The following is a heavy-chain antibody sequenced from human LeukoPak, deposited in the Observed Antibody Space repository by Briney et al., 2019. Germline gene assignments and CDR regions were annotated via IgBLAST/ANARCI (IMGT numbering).Heavy chain of an antibody. CDR1: GGSISSYY. J-gene: IGHJ3*02. CDR2: IYTSGST. V-gene: IGHV4-4*07. D-gene: IGHD5-18*01. Sequence: SSETLSLTCTVSGGSISSYYWSWIRQPAGKGLEWIGRIYTSGSTNYNPSLKSRVTISVDTSKNQFSLKLSSVTAADTAVYYCARRPSYGRRFFWPGGAFDIWGQGTMVTVSS. CDR3: ARRPSYGRRFFWPGGAFDI.